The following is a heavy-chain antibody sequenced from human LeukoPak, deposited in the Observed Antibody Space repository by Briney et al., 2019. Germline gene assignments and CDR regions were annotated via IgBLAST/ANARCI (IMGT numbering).Heavy chain of an antibody. V-gene: IGHV3-53*01. D-gene: IGHD6-25*01. J-gene: IGHJ3*02. CDR1: AFTVSIHY. CDR2: VYIGGTT. CDR3: ARYSSGDAFDI. Sequence: GRSLRLVRAPYAFTVSIHYMSCVRQEAGDWREWESVVYIGGTTYYADSVKGRFTISRDNSKNTLYLQMNSMRAEDTAVYYCARYSSGDAFDIWGQGTMVTVSS.